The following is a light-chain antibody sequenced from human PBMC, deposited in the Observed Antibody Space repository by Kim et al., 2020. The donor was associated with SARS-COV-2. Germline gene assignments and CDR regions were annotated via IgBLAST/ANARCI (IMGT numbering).Light chain of an antibody. J-gene: IGLJ1*01. CDR2: GNS. CDR3: QSYDSSLSGSYV. CDR1: SSNIGAGYD. Sequence: VTIACTGSSSNIGAGYDVHWYQQLPGIAPNLLIYGNSNRPSGVPDRFSGSKSGTSASLAITGLQAEDEADYYCQSYDSSLSGSYVFGTGTKVTVL. V-gene: IGLV1-40*01.